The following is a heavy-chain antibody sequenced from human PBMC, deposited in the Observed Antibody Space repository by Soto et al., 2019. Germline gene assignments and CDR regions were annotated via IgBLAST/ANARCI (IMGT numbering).Heavy chain of an antibody. CDR3: ARVRGTTGYYYYYGMDV. V-gene: IGHV4-34*01. CDR2: INHSGST. J-gene: IGHJ6*02. D-gene: IGHD4-4*01. Sequence: QVQLQQWGAGLLKPSETLSLTCAVYGGSFSGYYWSWIRQPAGKGLEWIGEINHSGSTNYNPSPQSRVTISVDTSKNQFSLKLSSVTAADTAVYYCARVRGTTGYYYYYGMDVWGQGTTVTVSS. CDR1: GGSFSGYY.